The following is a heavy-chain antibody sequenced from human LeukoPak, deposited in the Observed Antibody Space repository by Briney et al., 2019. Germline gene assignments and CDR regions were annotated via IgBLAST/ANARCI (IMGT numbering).Heavy chain of an antibody. D-gene: IGHD6-13*01. V-gene: IGHV3-30-3*01. CDR3: ARGAQHSSSWSWGNWFDP. CDR1: GFTFSSYA. J-gene: IGHJ5*02. Sequence: GRSLRLSCAASGFTFSSYAMHWVRQAPGKGLEWVAVISYDGSNKYYADSVKGRFTISRDNSKNTLYLQMNSLRAEDTAVYYCARGAQHSSSWSWGNWFDPWGQGTLVTVSS. CDR2: ISYDGSNK.